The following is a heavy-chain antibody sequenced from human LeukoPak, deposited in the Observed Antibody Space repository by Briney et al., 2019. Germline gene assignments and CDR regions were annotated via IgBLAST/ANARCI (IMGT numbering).Heavy chain of an antibody. CDR2: ISGSGDST. Sequence: GGSLRLSCAASGFTFTKYAMSWVRQAPGKGLEWVSGISGSGDSTRYADSVEGRFTISRDNSKNTLYLQMSSLRAEDTAVYYCARRYCSGGSCYFFDYWGQGTLVTVSS. J-gene: IGHJ4*02. CDR1: GFTFTKYA. V-gene: IGHV3-23*01. CDR3: ARRYCSGGSCYFFDY. D-gene: IGHD2-15*01.